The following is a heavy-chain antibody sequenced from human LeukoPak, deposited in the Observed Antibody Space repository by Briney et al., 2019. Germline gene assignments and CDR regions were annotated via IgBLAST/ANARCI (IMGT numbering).Heavy chain of an antibody. J-gene: IGHJ5*02. Sequence: SVKVSCKASGGTFSSYAISWVRQAPGQGLEWMGGIIPIFGTANYAQKFQGRVTITADESTSTAYVELSSLRSEDTAVYYCARGPRHDTAMINWFEPWGQGTLVTVSS. CDR2: IIPIFGTA. CDR1: GGTFSSYA. D-gene: IGHD5-18*01. V-gene: IGHV1-69*01. CDR3: ARGPRHDTAMINWFEP.